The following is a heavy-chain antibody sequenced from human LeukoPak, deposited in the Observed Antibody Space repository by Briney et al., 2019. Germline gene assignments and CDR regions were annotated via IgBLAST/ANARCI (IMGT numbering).Heavy chain of an antibody. J-gene: IGHJ6*04. D-gene: IGHD3-10*01. CDR3: AREPRIDYYGSGSHYYYYGTDV. V-gene: IGHV3-33*01. CDR2: IWYDGSNK. Sequence: PGRSLRLSCAASGFTFSSYGMHWVRRAPGKGLEWVAVIWYDGSNKYYADSVKGRFTISRDNSENTLYLQMNSLRAEDTAVYYCAREPRIDYYGSGSHYYYYGTDVWGKGTTVTVSS. CDR1: GFTFSSYG.